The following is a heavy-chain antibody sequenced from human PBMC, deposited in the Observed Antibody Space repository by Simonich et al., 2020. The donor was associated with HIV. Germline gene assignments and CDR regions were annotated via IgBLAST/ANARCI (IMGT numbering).Heavy chain of an antibody. CDR3: ARSTGRRPGYYSLYWYFDL. V-gene: IGHV4-34*01. CDR1: GGSFSGYY. J-gene: IGHJ2*01. CDR2: INHTGRN. Sequence: QVQLQQWGAGLLKPSETLSLTCAVYGGSFSGYYWSWIRQPPGKGLEWIGEINHTGRNNYKQSLNGRVPISIDTSKNQFSWGLISVTAADTAVYYCARSTGRRPGYYSLYWYFDLWGRGTLVTVSS. D-gene: IGHD4-4*01.